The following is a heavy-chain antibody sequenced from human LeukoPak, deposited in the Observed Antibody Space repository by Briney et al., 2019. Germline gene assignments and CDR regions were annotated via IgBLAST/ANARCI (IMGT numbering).Heavy chain of an antibody. D-gene: IGHD5-18*01. V-gene: IGHV4-39*01. J-gene: IGHJ4*02. Sequence: FETLCLTCTVSGGSISSSSAYWGCIRQPPGKGLEWIGSIYYSKNTYYNPSLKSRVTISADTSKNQFSLTLGSVSATDTAVYYCVSPRGFSYGYFDYGGRGTRDTVSS. CDR1: GGSISSSSAY. CDR3: VSPRGFSYGYFDY. CDR2: IYYSKNT.